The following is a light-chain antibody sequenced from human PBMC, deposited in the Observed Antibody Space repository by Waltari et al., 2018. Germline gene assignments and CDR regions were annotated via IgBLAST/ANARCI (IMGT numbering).Light chain of an antibody. CDR2: DAS. J-gene: IGKJ2*01. Sequence: EIVLTQSPGTLSLSPGERATLSCRASQSVSRNYLTWYQQKPGQAPRLLIYDASTRATGVPDRFGGSGSGTDFTLTISRLEPEDFAVYCCQQYGDSPPYTFGQGTRLEIK. V-gene: IGKV3-20*01. CDR1: QSVSRNY. CDR3: QQYGDSPPYT.